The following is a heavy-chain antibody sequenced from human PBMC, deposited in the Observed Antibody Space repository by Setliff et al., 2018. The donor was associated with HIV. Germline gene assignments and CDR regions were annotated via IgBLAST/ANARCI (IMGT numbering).Heavy chain of an antibody. J-gene: IGHJ4*02. CDR3: ATLSGPVDH. V-gene: IGHV4-34*01. D-gene: IGHD3-3*01. CDR1: GASFSGYF. CDR2: INHAGST. Sequence: SETLSLTCTLYGASFSGYFWSWIRQPPGKGLEWIGEINHAGSTNFNPSLKGRVTISVDMSKGQFSLHLTSVTAADTAVYYCATLSGPVDHWGQGTLVTVSS.